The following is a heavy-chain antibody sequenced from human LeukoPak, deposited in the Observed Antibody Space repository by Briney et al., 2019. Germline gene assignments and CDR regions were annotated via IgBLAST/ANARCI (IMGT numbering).Heavy chain of an antibody. J-gene: IGHJ6*03. CDR3: ARGLSGSYRYYYYYMDV. V-gene: IGHV4-4*07. CDR2: IYTSGRT. D-gene: IGHD1-26*01. CDR1: GDSISGYY. Sequence: PSETLSLTCTVSGDSISGYYWTWIRQPAGKGLEWIGRIYTSGRTNYNSSLMSRLTLPIDTSKNQFSLNLSSVTAADTAVYYCARGLSGSYRYYYYYMDVWGKGTTVTVSS.